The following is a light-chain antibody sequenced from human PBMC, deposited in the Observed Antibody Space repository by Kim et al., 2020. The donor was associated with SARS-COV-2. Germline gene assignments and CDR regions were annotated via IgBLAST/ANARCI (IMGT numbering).Light chain of an antibody. V-gene: IGKV1-39*01. CDR1: QSISSY. J-gene: IGKJ2*03. Sequence: SASVGDGVTITCRASQSISSYLNWYQQKPGKAPKLLIYSASSLQSGVPSSFSGSGSGTDVTLTISSLQPEDFATYYCQQSYSTPYSFGQGTKLEI. CDR3: QQSYSTPYS. CDR2: SAS.